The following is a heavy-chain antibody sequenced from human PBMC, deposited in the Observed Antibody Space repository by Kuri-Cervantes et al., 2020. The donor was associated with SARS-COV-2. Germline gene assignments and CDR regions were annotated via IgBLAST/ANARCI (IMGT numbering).Heavy chain of an antibody. CDR2: IYTSGST. CDR1: GGSISSGSYY. D-gene: IGHD2-15*01. CDR3: AKDQFGIVVVVATIDY. J-gene: IGHJ4*02. Sequence: LRLSCTVSGGSISSGSYYWSWIRQPAGKGLEWIGYIYTSGSTNYNPSLKSRVTISVDTSKNQFSLKLSSVTAADTAVYYCAKDQFGIVVVVATIDYWGQGTLVTVSS. V-gene: IGHV4-61*09.